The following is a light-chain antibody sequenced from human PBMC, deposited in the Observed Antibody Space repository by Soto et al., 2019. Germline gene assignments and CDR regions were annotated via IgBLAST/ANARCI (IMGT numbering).Light chain of an antibody. CDR1: QSMSTW. Sequence: DIQMTQAPSTLSASVGDRVTITCRASQSMSTWLAWYQQKSGKAPKLLIFKASTLQSGVPSRFSGSGSGTEFTLTISSLQPDDFATYYCQQYNTYSRTFGQGTKVEIK. CDR2: KAS. J-gene: IGKJ1*01. CDR3: QQYNTYSRT. V-gene: IGKV1-5*03.